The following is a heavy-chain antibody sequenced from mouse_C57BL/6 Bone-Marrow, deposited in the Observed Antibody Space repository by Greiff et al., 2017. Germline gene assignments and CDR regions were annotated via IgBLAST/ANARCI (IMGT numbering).Heavy chain of an antibody. CDR3: ARYYGSSFDY. Sequence: EVHLVESGGGLVKPGGSLKLSCAASGFTFSDYGMHWVRQAPEKGLEWVAYISSGSSTIYYADTVKGRFTISRDNAKNTLFLQMTSLSSEDTAMYYCARYYGSSFDYWGQGTTLTVSS. D-gene: IGHD1-1*01. CDR1: GFTFSDYG. CDR2: ISSGSSTI. J-gene: IGHJ2*01. V-gene: IGHV5-17*01.